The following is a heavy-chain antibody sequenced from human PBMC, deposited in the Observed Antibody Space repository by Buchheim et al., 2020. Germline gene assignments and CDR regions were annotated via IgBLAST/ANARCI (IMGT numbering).Heavy chain of an antibody. CDR1: GFTFSSYW. J-gene: IGHJ6*02. D-gene: IGHD4-11*01. Sequence: EVQLVESGGGLVQPGGSLRLSCAASGFTFSSYWMSWVRQAPGKGLEWVANIRQDGSEKYYVDSVKGRFTISRDNAKNSLYLQMNSLRAEDTAVYYCARERDYSNHNYGMDVWGQGTT. CDR2: IRQDGSEK. V-gene: IGHV3-7*01. CDR3: ARERDYSNHNYGMDV.